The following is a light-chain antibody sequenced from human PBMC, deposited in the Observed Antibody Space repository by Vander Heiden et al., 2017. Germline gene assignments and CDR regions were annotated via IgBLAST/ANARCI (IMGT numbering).Light chain of an antibody. Sequence: QSVLTQPPSASGTPGQRVTISCSGSFSNIESNAVNWYQQFPGTAPKLLIYSNNERPSRVPNRFSGSKSGTSASLAISGLQSDDEADYYCASWDDSLEGVIFGGGTKLTVL. CDR1: FSNIESNA. V-gene: IGLV1-44*01. CDR2: SNN. CDR3: ASWDDSLEGVI. J-gene: IGLJ2*01.